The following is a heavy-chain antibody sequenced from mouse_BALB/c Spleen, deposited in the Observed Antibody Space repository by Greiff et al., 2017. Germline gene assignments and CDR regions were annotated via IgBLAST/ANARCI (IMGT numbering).Heavy chain of an antibody. CDR1: GYTFTSYW. CDR3: TRFYYYGSSHYYAMDY. Sequence: LKQPGSELVRPGASVKLSCKASGYTFTSYWMHWVKQRPGQGLEWIGNIYPGSGSTNYDEKFKSKATLTVDTSSSTAYMQLSSLTSEDSAVYYCTRFYYYGSSHYYAMDYWGQGTSVTVSS. CDR2: IYPGSGST. D-gene: IGHD1-1*01. J-gene: IGHJ4*01. V-gene: IGHV1S22*01.